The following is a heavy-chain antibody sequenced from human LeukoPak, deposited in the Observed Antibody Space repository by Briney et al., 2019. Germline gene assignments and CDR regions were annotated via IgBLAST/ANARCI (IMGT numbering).Heavy chain of an antibody. J-gene: IGHJ4*02. Sequence: GGSLRLSCAASGFTFSSYAMHWVRQAPGKGLEWVAVISYDGSNKYYADSVKGRFTISRDNSKNTLYLQMNSLRAEDTAVYYCAKDERGDGSGSYTFFDYWGQGTLVTVSS. CDR3: AKDERGDGSGSYTFFDY. D-gene: IGHD3-10*01. CDR1: GFTFSSYA. CDR2: ISYDGSNK. V-gene: IGHV3-30-3*01.